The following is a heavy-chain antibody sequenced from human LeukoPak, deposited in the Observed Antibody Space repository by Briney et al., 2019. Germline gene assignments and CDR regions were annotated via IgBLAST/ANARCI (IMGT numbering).Heavy chain of an antibody. CDR3: AEGLRSADY. V-gene: IGHV3-74*01. CDR1: GFTFSSYW. D-gene: IGHD4-17*01. Sequence: GGSLRLSCAASGFTFSSYWMHWVRQVPGKGLVWVSRITSEGSSTSYADSVKGRFTISRDNAKNTLYLQMNSLRAEDTAVYYCAEGLRSADYWGQGTLVTVSS. CDR2: ITSEGSST. J-gene: IGHJ4*02.